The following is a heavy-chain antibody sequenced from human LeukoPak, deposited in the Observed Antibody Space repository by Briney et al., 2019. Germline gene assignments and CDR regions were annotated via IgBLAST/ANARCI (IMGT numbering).Heavy chain of an antibody. CDR2: ISSSGSTI. D-gene: IGHD3-10*02. J-gene: IGHJ4*02. CDR3: ESMSEDY. CDR1: GFTFSDYY. Sequence: GGSLRLSCAASGFTFSDYYMSWIRQAPGKGLEWISYISSSGSTIYYADSANGRFTISRGNAKKSVCLQRTSLSAAEPDVYYSESMSEDYWGQATLVTASS. V-gene: IGHV3-11*01.